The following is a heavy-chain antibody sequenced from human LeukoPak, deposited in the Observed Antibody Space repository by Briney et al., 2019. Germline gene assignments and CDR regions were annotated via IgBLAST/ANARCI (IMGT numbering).Heavy chain of an antibody. CDR3: ARDLRSGRDAFDI. CDR1: GGSISSGGYY. CDR2: IYHSGST. Sequence: SETLSLTCTVSGGSISSGGYYWSWIRQPPGKGLEWIGYIYHSGSTYYNPSLKSRVTISVDRSKNQFSLKLSSVTAADTAVYYCARDLRSGRDAFDIWGQGTMVTVSS. V-gene: IGHV4-30-2*01. D-gene: IGHD3-10*01. J-gene: IGHJ3*02.